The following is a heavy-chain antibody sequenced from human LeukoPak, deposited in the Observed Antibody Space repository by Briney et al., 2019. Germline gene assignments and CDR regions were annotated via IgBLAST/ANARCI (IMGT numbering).Heavy chain of an antibody. D-gene: IGHD2-2*01. CDR3: ARDMVVVVPAAKYARKNSYYYYMDV. V-gene: IGHV4-4*07. J-gene: IGHJ6*03. CDR1: GDSITSYY. Sequence: SETLSLTCSVSGDSITSYYWSWIRQPAGKGLEWIGRIYTSGSTNYNPSLKSRVTISVDTSKDQFSLKLSSVTAADTAVYYCARDMVVVVPAAKYARKNSYYYYMDVWGKGTTVTVSS. CDR2: IYTSGST.